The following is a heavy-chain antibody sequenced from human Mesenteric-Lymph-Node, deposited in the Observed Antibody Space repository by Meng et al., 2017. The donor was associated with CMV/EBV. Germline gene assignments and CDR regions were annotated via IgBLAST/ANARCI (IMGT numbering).Heavy chain of an antibody. V-gene: IGHV1-69*02. CDR1: GGTFSSYT. J-gene: IGHJ5*02. CDR3: AGGIAAAGSRWFDP. CDR2: IIPILGIA. D-gene: IGHD6-13*01. Sequence: QVQLVQSGAEVKKPGSAVKVSCKASGGTFSSYTISWGRQAPGQGLEWMGRIIPILGIANYAQKFQGRVTITADKSTSTAYMELSSLRSEDTAVYYWAGGIAAAGSRWFDPWGQGTLVTVSS.